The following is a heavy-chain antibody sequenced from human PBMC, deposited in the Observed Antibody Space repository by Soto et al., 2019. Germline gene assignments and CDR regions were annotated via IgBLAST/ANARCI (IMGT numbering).Heavy chain of an antibody. J-gene: IGHJ4*02. D-gene: IGHD3-22*01. V-gene: IGHV4-59*01. CDR3: AISYYDSSGYPAPFDY. CDR1: GGSISSYY. CDR2: IYYSGST. Sequence: SETLSLTCTVSGGSISSYYWSWIRQPPGKGLEWIGNIYYSGSTNYNPSLKSRVTISVDTSKNQFSLKLRSVTAADTAMYYCAISYYDSSGYPAPFDYWGQGTLVTVSS.